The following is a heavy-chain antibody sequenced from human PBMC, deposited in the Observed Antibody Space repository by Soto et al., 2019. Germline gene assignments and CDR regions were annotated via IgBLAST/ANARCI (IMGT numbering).Heavy chain of an antibody. J-gene: IGHJ2*01. CDR1: GFTFSSYG. CDR3: ARAATYTAINWYFDL. CDR2: IWYDGSNK. D-gene: IGHD5-18*01. Sequence: ESGGGVVQPGRSLRLSCAASGFTFSSYGMHWVRQAPGKGLEWVAVIWYDGSNKYYADSVKGRFTISRDNSKNTLYLQMNSLRAEDTAVYYCARAATYTAINWYFDLWGRGTLVTVSS. V-gene: IGHV3-33*01.